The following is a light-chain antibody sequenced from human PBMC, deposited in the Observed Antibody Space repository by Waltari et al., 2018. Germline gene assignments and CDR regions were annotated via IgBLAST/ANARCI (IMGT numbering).Light chain of an antibody. CDR3: EQYSSSVMYT. J-gene: IGKJ2*01. Sequence: SWYHQMPGQTPSLLIYGASISATGITDRFSCSGSVTDFILSIGRLEPEDCGVYFCEQYSSSVMYTFGQGTKVEI. V-gene: IGKV3-20*01. CDR2: GAS.